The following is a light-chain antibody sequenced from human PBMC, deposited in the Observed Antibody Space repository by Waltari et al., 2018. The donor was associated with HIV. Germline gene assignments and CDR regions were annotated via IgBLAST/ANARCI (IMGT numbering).Light chain of an antibody. CDR2: EVS. J-gene: IGLJ3*02. V-gene: IGLV2-8*01. CDR1: RRDVGGYNS. CDR3: SSYAGSNNSWV. Sequence: QSALTQPPSASGSPGQSVTISCTGTRRDVGGYNSVSWYPPHPGRAPKLMIYEVSKRPSGVPDRFSGSKSGNTASLTVSGLQAEDEADYYGSSYAGSNNSWVFGGGTKLTVL.